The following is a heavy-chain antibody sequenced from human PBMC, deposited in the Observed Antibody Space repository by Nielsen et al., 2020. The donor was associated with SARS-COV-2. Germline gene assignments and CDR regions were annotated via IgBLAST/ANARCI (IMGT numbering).Heavy chain of an antibody. J-gene: IGHJ4*02. CDR2: ITMSGAYM. CDR3: ARGYSGSYLTFFDY. D-gene: IGHD1-26*01. V-gene: IGHV3-21*01. Sequence: GESLKISCAASGFRFTSYSMNWVRQAPGKGLEWVASITMSGAYMYYADSVRGRFTVSRDNAENSLYLQMNSLRDEDTAVYYCARGYSGSYLTFFDYWGQGTLVTVSS. CDR1: GFRFTSYS.